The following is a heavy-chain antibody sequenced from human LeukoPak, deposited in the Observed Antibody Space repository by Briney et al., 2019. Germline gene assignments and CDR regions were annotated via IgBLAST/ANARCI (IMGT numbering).Heavy chain of an antibody. V-gene: IGHV1-69*04. CDR2: IIPIFGIA. CDR1: GGTFSSYA. D-gene: IGHD6-6*01. J-gene: IGHJ1*01. Sequence: ASVKVSCKASGGTFSSYAISWVRQAPGQGLEWMGRIIPIFGIANYAQKFQGRVTITADKSTSTAYMELSSLRSEDTAVYYCAGQQLVSDLFPDYLYFQHWGQGTLVTVSS. CDR3: AGQQLVSDLFPDYLYFQH.